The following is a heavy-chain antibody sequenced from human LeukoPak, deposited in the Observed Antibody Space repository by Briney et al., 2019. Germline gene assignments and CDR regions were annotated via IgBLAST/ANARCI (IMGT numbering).Heavy chain of an antibody. CDR2: IYYSGST. V-gene: IGHV4-39*02. CDR1: GGSISSSSYY. Sequence: SETLSLTCTVSGGSISSSSYYWGWIRQPPGKGLEWIGYIYYSGSTYYNPSLKSRVTISVDTSKNQFSLKLSSVTAADTAVYYCAREDYYDSSGYSPFSGWGQGTLVTVSS. D-gene: IGHD3-22*01. CDR3: AREDYYDSSGYSPFSG. J-gene: IGHJ4*02.